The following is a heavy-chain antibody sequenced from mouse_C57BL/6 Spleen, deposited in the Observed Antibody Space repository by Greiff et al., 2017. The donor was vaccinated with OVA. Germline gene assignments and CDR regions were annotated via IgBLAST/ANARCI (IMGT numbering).Heavy chain of an antibody. CDR2: IDPSDSET. D-gene: IGHD2-3*01. CDR3: ARGLRGDGYSAMDY. CDR1: GYTFTSYW. V-gene: IGHV1-52*01. J-gene: IGHJ4*01. Sequence: VQLQQPGAELVRPGSSVKLSCKASGYTFTSYWMHWVKQRPIQGLEWIGNIDPSDSETHYNQKFKDKATLTVDKSSSTAYMQLSSLTSEDSAVYDCARGLRGDGYSAMDYWGQGTSVTVSS.